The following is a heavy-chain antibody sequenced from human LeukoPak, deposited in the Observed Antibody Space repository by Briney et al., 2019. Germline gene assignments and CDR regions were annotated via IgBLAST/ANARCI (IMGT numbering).Heavy chain of an antibody. V-gene: IGHV3-30*07. J-gene: IGHJ4*02. D-gene: IGHD1-26*01. Sequence: GRSLRLSCAASGFTFSSYAMHWVRQAPGKGLEWVAVISYDGSNKYYADSVKGRFTISRDNTRSTLYLEMNSLRAEDTAVYYCGTLGVMWEIDYWGQGTLVTVSS. CDR1: GFTFSSYA. CDR3: GTLGVMWEIDY. CDR2: ISYDGSNK.